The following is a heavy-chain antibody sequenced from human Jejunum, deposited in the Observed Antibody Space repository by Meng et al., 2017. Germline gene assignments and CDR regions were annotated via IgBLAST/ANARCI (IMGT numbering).Heavy chain of an antibody. D-gene: IGHD1-26*01. CDR1: GDSVSSDNYY. V-gene: IGHV4-61*01. CDR2: IYYSGST. J-gene: IGHJ4*02. Sequence: QVAPHESGPGLVMPSETLFLTCTVSGDSVSSDNYYWSWIRQPPGQGLEWIGYIYYSGSTDHNPSLKSRVTMSVDTSRNQFSLNLSSVTAADTAVYYCARVILYSGSYYFDSWGQGTLVTVSS. CDR3: ARVILYSGSYYFDS.